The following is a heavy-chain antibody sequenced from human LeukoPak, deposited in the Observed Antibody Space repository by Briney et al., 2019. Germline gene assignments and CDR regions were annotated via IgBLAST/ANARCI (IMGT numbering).Heavy chain of an antibody. D-gene: IGHD3-3*01. Sequence: GESLKISCKASGYSITSYWISWVRQMPGKGLEWRGGIDCSDSYTNYSPSFQGHVTISADKSISTAYLQWSSLKASDTAMYYCARLTSYGYEGQLNWGQGTLVTVSS. CDR3: ARLTSYGYEGQLN. J-gene: IGHJ4*02. CDR2: IDCSDSYT. CDR1: GYSITSYW. V-gene: IGHV5-10-1*01.